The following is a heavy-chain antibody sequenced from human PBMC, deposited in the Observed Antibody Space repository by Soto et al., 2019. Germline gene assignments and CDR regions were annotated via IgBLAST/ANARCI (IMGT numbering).Heavy chain of an antibody. V-gene: IGHV3-33*01. D-gene: IGHD3-9*01. Sequence: QVQLVESGGGVVQPGRSLRLSCAASGFTFSTYGMHWVRQAPGKGLEWVALIWYDGSNKYFADSVKGRFTISRDTSKNTLYLQMNSLRAEDTAVYYCARGSILTGYYRAGFDYCGQGTLVTVSS. CDR1: GFTFSTYG. CDR3: ARGSILTGYYRAGFDY. J-gene: IGHJ4*02. CDR2: IWYDGSNK.